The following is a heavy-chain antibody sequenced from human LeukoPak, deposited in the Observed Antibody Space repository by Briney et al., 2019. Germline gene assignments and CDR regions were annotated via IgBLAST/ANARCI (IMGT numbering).Heavy chain of an antibody. Sequence: GGSLRLSCAAAGFTFNKYWLTLVREAPGKRLGWVSDIKQDDIQICYLESVGGRFTITSYNAMISLPLPINRLRAENTAIYYCARGYYYSGTYYLSFFDYWGQGTLVTVSS. D-gene: IGHD3-10*01. J-gene: IGHJ4*02. V-gene: IGHV3-7*05. CDR3: ARGYYYSGTYYLSFFDY. CDR1: GFTFNKYW. CDR2: IKQDDIQI.